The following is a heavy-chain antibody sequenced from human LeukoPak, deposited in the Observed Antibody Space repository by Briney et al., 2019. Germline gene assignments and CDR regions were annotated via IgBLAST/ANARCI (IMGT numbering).Heavy chain of an antibody. D-gene: IGHD3-16*02. Sequence: PGGSLRLSCAASGFTFSSYGMSWVRQAPGKGLEWVSAISGSGGSTYYADSVKGRFTISRDNSKNTLYLQMNSLRAEDTAVYYCAKRYIPWWGFDYWGQGTLVTVSS. CDR3: AKRYIPWWGFDY. CDR1: GFTFSSYG. CDR2: ISGSGGST. V-gene: IGHV3-23*01. J-gene: IGHJ4*02.